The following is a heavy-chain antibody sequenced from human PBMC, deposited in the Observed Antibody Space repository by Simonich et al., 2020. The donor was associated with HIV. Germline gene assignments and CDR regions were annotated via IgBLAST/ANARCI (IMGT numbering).Heavy chain of an antibody. CDR2: INSDGSST. D-gene: IGHD5-12*01. CDR1: GFTFSSYW. Sequence: GGGLVQPGGSLRLSCAASGFTFSSYWMHWVRQAPGKGMVWVSRINSDGSSTSYADSVKGRFTISRDNSKTTLFLQMNSLRADDTAVYSCARSVDIVATDTFDSWGQGTLVTVSS. CDR3: ARSVDIVATDTFDS. V-gene: IGHV3-74*01. J-gene: IGHJ4*02.